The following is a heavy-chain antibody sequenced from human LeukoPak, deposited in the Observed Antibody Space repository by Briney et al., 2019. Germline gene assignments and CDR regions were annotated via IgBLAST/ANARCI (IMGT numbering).Heavy chain of an antibody. CDR1: GYTFTGYY. CDR3: ARDLIVVVNPKPEYFQH. CDR2: INPKSGGT. V-gene: IGHV1-2*02. D-gene: IGHD3-22*01. Sequence: ASVKVSCKASGYTFTGYYMHWVRQAPGQGLEWMGWINPKSGGTNYAQKFQGRVTMTRDMSISTVYMELSRLRSDDTAVYYCARDLIVVVNPKPEYFQHWGQGTLVTVSS. J-gene: IGHJ1*01.